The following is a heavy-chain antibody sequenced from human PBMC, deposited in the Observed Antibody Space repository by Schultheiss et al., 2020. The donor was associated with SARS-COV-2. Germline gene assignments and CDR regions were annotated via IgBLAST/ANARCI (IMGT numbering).Heavy chain of an antibody. CDR3: AGVRAYGFGYDAFDI. V-gene: IGHV4-34*01. D-gene: IGHD5-18*01. J-gene: IGHJ3*02. CDR1: GGSFSDYY. Sequence: SETLSLTCAVYGGSFSDYYWSWIRQPPGKGLEWIGKINHSGSTNYNPSLKSRVTISVDTSKNQFSLKLSSVTAADTAVYYCAGVRAYGFGYDAFDIWGQGTMVTVSS. CDR2: INHSGST.